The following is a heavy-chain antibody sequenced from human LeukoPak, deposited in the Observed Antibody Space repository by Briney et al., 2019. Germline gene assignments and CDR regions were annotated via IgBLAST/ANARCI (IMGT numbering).Heavy chain of an antibody. Sequence: GGSLRLSCAGSAFTFSSHTINWVRQAPGRGLEWVSYIGFSTTYIHYADSVKGRFTISRDNAKNSLYLQMNSLRAEDTAVYYCAREYYYDSSGYYWRAFDIWGQGTMVTVSS. CDR2: IGFSTTYI. V-gene: IGHV3-21*01. D-gene: IGHD3-22*01. J-gene: IGHJ3*02. CDR3: AREYYYDSSGYYWRAFDI. CDR1: AFTFSSHT.